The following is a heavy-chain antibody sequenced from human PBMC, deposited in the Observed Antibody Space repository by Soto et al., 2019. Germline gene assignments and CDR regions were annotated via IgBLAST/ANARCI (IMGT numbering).Heavy chain of an antibody. D-gene: IGHD6-19*01. CDR1: GFTVSSNY. CDR2: IYSGGST. V-gene: IGHV3-66*01. CDR3: ASSQVAGTEVVDY. Sequence: EVQLVESGGGLVQPGGSLRLSCAASGFTVSSNYMSWVRQAPGKGLEWVSVIYSGGSTYYADSVKGRFTISRDNSKNTLYLQMNSLRAEDTAVYYCASSQVAGTEVVDYWGQGTLVTVSS. J-gene: IGHJ4*02.